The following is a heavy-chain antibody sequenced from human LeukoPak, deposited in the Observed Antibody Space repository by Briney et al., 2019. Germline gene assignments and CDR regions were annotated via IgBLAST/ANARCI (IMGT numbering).Heavy chain of an antibody. CDR1: GFTVSTHY. J-gene: IGHJ4*02. CDR2: IETGDTA. CDR3: ARRGGYSGHDFGGGPEGYLDF. Sequence: PGGSLRLSCAASGFTVSTHYMNWVRQAPGKGLEWVSVIETGDTASYEDSVKGRFTISRDDSNNKVFHHLNSVIVEDTAVYYCARRGGYSGHDFGGGPEGYLDFWGQGTVVTVSS. V-gene: IGHV3-53*01. D-gene: IGHD5-12*01.